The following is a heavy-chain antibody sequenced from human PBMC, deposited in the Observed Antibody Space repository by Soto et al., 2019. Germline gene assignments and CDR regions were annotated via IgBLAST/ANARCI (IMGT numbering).Heavy chain of an antibody. CDR2: ISSNSAYI. J-gene: IGHJ5*02. V-gene: IGHV3-21*01. D-gene: IGHD6-13*01. CDR3: TRDASRDSSARGWFDP. CDR1: GFTFRSFT. Sequence: GGSLRLSCAASGFTFRSFTMNWVRQAPGKGLEWVSTISSNSAYIYYTDALRGRFTISRDNAKNSLHLQMNSLRAEDTAVYYCTRDASRDSSARGWFDPWGTGTLVTVSS.